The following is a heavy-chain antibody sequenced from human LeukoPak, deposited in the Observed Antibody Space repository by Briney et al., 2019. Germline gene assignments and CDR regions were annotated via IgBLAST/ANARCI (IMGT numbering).Heavy chain of an antibody. CDR2: ISYDGSNK. D-gene: IGHD5-24*01. V-gene: IGHV3-30*18. J-gene: IGHJ4*02. CDR1: GFTFSSYG. CDR3: AKMAQNFDY. Sequence: GRSLRLSCAASGFTFSSYGMHWVRQAPGKGLEWVAVISYDGSNKYYADSVKGQLTISRDNSKNTLYLQMNSLRAEDTAVYYCAKMAQNFDYWGQGTLVTVSS.